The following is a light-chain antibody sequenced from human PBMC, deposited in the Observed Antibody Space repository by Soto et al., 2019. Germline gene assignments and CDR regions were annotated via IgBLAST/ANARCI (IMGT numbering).Light chain of an antibody. CDR3: SSYAGSNNFV. V-gene: IGLV2-8*01. J-gene: IGLJ1*01. CDR1: SSDVGTYKY. Sequence: QSALTQPPSASGSPGQSVTISSTGTSSDVGTYKYVSWYQQHPGKAPKLMIYEVTKRPSGVPDRFSGSKSGNTASLTVSGLQAEDEADYYCSSYAGSNNFVFGTGTKVTVL. CDR2: EVT.